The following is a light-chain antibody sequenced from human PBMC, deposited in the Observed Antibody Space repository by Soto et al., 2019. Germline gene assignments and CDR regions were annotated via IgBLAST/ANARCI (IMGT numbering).Light chain of an antibody. J-gene: IGKJ1*01. CDR2: DSS. Sequence: EIVLTQSPGTLSLSKGERATLSCRASQSVSSSYLAWYQQKPGQAPRLLIYDSSNRATGIPARFSGSGSGTDFTLTISSLEPEDFAVYYCQQRSNWPPTFCQGTNVDI. CDR1: QSVSSSY. CDR3: QQRSNWPPT. V-gene: IGKV3-11*01.